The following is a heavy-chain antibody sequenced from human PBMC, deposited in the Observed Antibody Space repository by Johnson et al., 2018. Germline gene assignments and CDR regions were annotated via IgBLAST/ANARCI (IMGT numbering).Heavy chain of an antibody. CDR2: IYYSGST. CDR1: GGSISSSSYY. D-gene: IGHD3-3*01. J-gene: IGHJ6*02. V-gene: IGHV4-39*01. CDR3: ARRTISEDYYGMDV. Sequence: QVQLQESGPGLVKPSETLSLTCTVSGGSISSSSYYWGWIRQPPGKGLEWIGSIYYSGSTYYNPSLKSRVTISVDKSKNQFSLKLSSVTAADTAVYYCARRTISEDYYGMDVWGQGTTVTVSS.